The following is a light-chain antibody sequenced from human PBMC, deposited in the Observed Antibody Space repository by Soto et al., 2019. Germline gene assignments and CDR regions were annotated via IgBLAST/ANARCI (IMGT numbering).Light chain of an antibody. Sequence: DIQMTQSPSSLSASAGDRVTITCQASQDISKYLNWYQQKPGKAPKLLIYDASNLEKGVPSRFSGSGSGTYFTFTISSLHPEDIATYYCQQYDNLPPYTFGQGTKVDI. CDR1: QDISKY. CDR2: DAS. V-gene: IGKV1-33*01. CDR3: QQYDNLPPYT. J-gene: IGKJ2*01.